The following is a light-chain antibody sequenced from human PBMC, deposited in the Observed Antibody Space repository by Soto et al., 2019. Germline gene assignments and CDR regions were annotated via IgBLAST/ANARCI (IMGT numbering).Light chain of an antibody. CDR1: QSVSSN. Sequence: EIVMTQSPATLSVSPGERATLSCRASQSVSSNLAWYQQKPGQAPRLLIYDASTRATDIPARFSGNGSGTEFTVTISSLQSEDSAVYYCQQYNNWPRTFGQGTKVEIK. CDR2: DAS. V-gene: IGKV3D-15*01. J-gene: IGKJ1*01. CDR3: QQYNNWPRT.